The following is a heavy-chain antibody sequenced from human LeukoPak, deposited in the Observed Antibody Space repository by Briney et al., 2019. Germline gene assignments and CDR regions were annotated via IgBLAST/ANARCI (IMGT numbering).Heavy chain of an antibody. CDR2: MNPNSGNT. CDR1: GFTFTDYY. Sequence: ASVKVSCKASGFTFTDYYMHWVRLAPGQGLEWMGWMNPNSGNTGYAQKFQGRVTMTRNTSISTAYMELSSLRSEDTAVYYCARGDYFDYWGQGTLVTVSS. V-gene: IGHV1-8*02. CDR3: ARGDYFDY. J-gene: IGHJ4*02.